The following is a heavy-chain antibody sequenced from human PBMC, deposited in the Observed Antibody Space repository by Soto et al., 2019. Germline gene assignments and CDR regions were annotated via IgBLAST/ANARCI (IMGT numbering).Heavy chain of an antibody. V-gene: IGHV5-51*01. D-gene: IGHD6-6*01. CDR2: IYPGDSDT. CDR1: GYSFTSDW. Sequence: GESLKISCNGSGYSFTSDWIGWVRQMPGKGLEWMGIIYPGDSDTRYSPSFQGQVTISADKSISTAYLQRSSLKASDTAMYYCASSASIAARLPDYWGQGTLVTVSS. CDR3: ASSASIAARLPDY. J-gene: IGHJ4*02.